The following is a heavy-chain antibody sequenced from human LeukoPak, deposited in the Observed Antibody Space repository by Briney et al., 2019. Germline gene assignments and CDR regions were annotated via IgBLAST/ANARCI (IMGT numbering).Heavy chain of an antibody. V-gene: IGHV3-66*04. CDR2: IYSGGST. CDR3: ARRAGDYSHPYDY. CDR1: EFSVGSNY. D-gene: IGHD3-22*01. J-gene: IGHJ4*02. Sequence: SGGSLRLSCAASEFSVGSNYMTWVRQAPGKGLEWVSLIYSGGSTYYADSVKGRFTISRDNSKNTLYLQMNTLRAEDTAVYYCARRAGDYSHPYDYWGQGTLVTVSS.